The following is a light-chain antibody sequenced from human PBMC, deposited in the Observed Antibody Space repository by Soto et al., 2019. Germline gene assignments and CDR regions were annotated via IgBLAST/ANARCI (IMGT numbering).Light chain of an antibody. J-gene: IGLJ1*01. CDR2: EAY. CDR1: NSNIGNDH. CDR3: GAWDSSLSAYV. V-gene: IGLV1-51*02. Sequence: QSVLTQPPSVSAAPGQKVTISCSGTNSNIGNDHVSWYQQLPGADLKLLIYEAYNRPSGVPDRFSGSRSGTSATLDITGLQDGDDADYYCGAWDSSLSAYVFGPGTKLTVL.